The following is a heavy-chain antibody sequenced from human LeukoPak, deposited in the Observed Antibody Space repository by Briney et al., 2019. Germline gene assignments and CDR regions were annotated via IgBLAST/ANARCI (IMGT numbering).Heavy chain of an antibody. Sequence: ASVKVSCKASGYTFTGYYMHCVRQAPGQGLEWMGWINPNSGGTNYAQKYQGRVTMTRDTSISTAYMELSRLRSDDTAVYYCARDYGDYLGYAFDIWGQGTMVTVSS. D-gene: IGHD4-17*01. CDR2: INPNSGGT. J-gene: IGHJ3*02. V-gene: IGHV1-2*02. CDR3: ARDYGDYLGYAFDI. CDR1: GYTFTGYY.